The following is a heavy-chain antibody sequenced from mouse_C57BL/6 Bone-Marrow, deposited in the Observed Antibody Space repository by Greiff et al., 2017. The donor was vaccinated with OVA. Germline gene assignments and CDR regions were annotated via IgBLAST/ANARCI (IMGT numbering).Heavy chain of an antibody. V-gene: IGHV1-81*01. J-gene: IGHJ2*01. CDR1: GYTFTSYG. CDR3: VKGGY. CDR2: IYPRSGNT. Sequence: QVQLQQSGAELARPGASVKLSCKASGYTFTSYGISWVKQRTGQGLEWIGEIYPRSGNTYYNEKFKGKATLTADKSSSTAYMELRSLTSEDSAVYFCVKGGYWGQGTTLTVSS. D-gene: IGHD3-3*01.